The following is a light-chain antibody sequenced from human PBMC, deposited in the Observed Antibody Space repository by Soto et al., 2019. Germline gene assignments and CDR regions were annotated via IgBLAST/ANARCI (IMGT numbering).Light chain of an antibody. CDR1: ISDVGGYNY. CDR2: EVS. CDR3: SSYTSSSAYV. Sequence: QSVLTEPSSLSGSPGQSITISCTGTISDVGGYNYVSWYQQQSGKAPKLMIHEVSNRPSGVSNRFSGSKSGNTASLTISGLQAEDEADYYCSSYTSSSAYVFGIGTKVNVL. J-gene: IGLJ1*01. V-gene: IGLV2-14*01.